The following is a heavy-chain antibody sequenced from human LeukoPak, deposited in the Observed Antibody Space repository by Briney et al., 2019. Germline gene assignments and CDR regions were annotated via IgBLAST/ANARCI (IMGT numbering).Heavy chain of an antibody. Sequence: PGGSLRLSCAASGFXFNTYAINWVRQAPGKGLEWVSTISGGGGSTYYADSVKGRFTISRDNSINTLYLQMNSLRAEDTAVYYCATGGSGSYYTYWGQGTLVTVSS. J-gene: IGHJ4*02. CDR3: ATGGSGSYYTY. V-gene: IGHV3-23*01. CDR1: GFXFNTYA. D-gene: IGHD1-26*01. CDR2: ISGGGGST.